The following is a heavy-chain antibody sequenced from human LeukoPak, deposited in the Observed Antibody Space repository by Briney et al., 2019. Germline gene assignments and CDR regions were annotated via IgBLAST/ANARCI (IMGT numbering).Heavy chain of an antibody. CDR2: VYNSGST. J-gene: IGHJ4*02. CDR3: VRDRELFY. D-gene: IGHD3-10*01. Sequence: SETLSLTCTVSGGSISIYYWSWVRQPPGKGLEWLGYVYNSGSTYYNPSLKSRVTISADTSKSQFSLRLSSVTAADAAVYYCVRDRELFYWGQGILVTVSS. V-gene: IGHV4-59*01. CDR1: GGSISIYY.